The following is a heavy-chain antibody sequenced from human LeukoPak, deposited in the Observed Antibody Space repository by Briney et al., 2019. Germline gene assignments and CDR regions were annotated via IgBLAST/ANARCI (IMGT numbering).Heavy chain of an antibody. D-gene: IGHD3-22*01. Sequence: SETLSLTCTVSGGSISSYYWSWIRQPPGKGLEWIGYIYYSGSTNYNPSLKGRVTISVDTSKNQFSLKLSSVTAADTAVYYCARAYYYDSSGYDYWGQGTLVAVSS. J-gene: IGHJ4*02. CDR3: ARAYYYDSSGYDY. CDR2: IYYSGST. CDR1: GGSISSYY. V-gene: IGHV4-59*01.